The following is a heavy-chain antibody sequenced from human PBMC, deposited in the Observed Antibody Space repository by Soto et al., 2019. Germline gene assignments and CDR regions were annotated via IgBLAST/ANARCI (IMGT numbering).Heavy chain of an antibody. CDR2: IYHSGST. V-gene: IGHV4-4*02. D-gene: IGHD2-2*01. Sequence: PSETLSLTCAVSGGSISSNNWWSWVRQPPGMGLEWIGEIYHSGSTNYNPPLKSRVTILVDKSKNQFSLRLSSVTAADTAVYYCARGKGCSSTSCYYWFDPWGQGTLVTVSS. CDR3: ARGKGCSSTSCYYWFDP. J-gene: IGHJ5*02. CDR1: GGSISSNNW.